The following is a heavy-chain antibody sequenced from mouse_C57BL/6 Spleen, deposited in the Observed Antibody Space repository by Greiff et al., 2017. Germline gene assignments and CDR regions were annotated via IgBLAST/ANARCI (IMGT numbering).Heavy chain of an antibody. D-gene: IGHD2-1*01. J-gene: IGHJ1*03. CDR2: IYYSGTI. V-gene: IGHV3-5*01. CDR1: GISITTGNYR. Sequence: EVQLQESGPGLVKPSQTVFLTCTVTGISITTGNYRWSWIRQFPGNKLEWIGYIYYSGTITYNPSLTSRTTITRDTPKNQFFLEMNSLTAEDTATYYCARIYYGNYEGYFDVWGTGTTVTVSS. CDR3: ARIYYGNYEGYFDV.